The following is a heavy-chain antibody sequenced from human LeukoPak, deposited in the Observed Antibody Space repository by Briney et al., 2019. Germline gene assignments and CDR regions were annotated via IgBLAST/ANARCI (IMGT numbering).Heavy chain of an antibody. Sequence: SVKVSCKASGGTFSSYAISWVRQAPGQGLEWMGGIIPIFGTANYAQKFQGRVTITADESTSTAYMELSSLRSEDTAVYYCARDPHYSSSWYQAEYFQHWGQGTLVTVSS. CDR2: IIPIFGTA. J-gene: IGHJ1*01. D-gene: IGHD6-13*01. CDR3: ARDPHYSSSWYQAEYFQH. V-gene: IGHV1-69*13. CDR1: GGTFSSYA.